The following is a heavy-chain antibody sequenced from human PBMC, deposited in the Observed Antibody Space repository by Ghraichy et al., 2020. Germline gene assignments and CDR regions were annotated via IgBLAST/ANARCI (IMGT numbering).Heavy chain of an antibody. J-gene: IGHJ6*02. CDR2: ITSSSRTI. Sequence: GGSLRLSCVGSGFTFSGYNMNWVRQSPGKGLEWVSYITSSSRTIFYADSVKGRFTISRDNAQNLLYLQMNSLRDEDTAIYYCARASSVVRFYYYDGMDVWGQGTTVTVSS. D-gene: IGHD4-23*01. CDR3: ARASSVVRFYYYDGMDV. V-gene: IGHV3-48*02. CDR1: GFTFSGYN.